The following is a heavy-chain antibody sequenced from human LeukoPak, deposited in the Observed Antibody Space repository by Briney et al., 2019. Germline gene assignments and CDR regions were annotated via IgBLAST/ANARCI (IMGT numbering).Heavy chain of an antibody. J-gene: IGHJ4*02. CDR1: GFAFSSYG. V-gene: IGHV3-30*02. CDR3: ARVADDILTGYSASDY. Sequence: GGSLRLSCAASGFAFSSYGMHWVRQAPGKGLEWVAFIRYDGTNKYYADSVKGRFTISRDNSKNTLYLQMNSLRSEDTAVYYCARVADDILTGYSASDYWGQGTLVTVSS. D-gene: IGHD3-9*01. CDR2: IRYDGTNK.